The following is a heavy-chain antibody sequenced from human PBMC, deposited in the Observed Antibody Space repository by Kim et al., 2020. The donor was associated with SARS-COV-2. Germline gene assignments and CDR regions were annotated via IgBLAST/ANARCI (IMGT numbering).Heavy chain of an antibody. CDR3: ARSLSHWYFDL. V-gene: IGHV3-23*01. Sequence: GGSLRLSCTASGFTFSNYAMTWVRQAPGKGLEWFSVVSGSGDSTYYADSMKGRFTISRDNSKNTVYLQMNSLRAEDTAVYYCARSLSHWYFDLWGRDT. J-gene: IGHJ2*01. CDR1: GFTFSNYA. CDR2: VSGSGDST.